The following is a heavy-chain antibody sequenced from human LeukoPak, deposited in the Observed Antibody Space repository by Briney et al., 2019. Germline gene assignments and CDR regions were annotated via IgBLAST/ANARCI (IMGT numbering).Heavy chain of an antibody. CDR2: ISYDGSNK. V-gene: IGHV3-30*04. CDR3: AKRSGNYYSGINY. Sequence: PGRSLRLSCAASGFTFSSYAMHWVRQAPGKGLEWVAVISYDGSNKYYADSVKGRFTISRDNSKNTLSLQMNSLGAEDTAIYYCAKRSGNYYSGINYWGQGTLVTVSS. D-gene: IGHD3-10*01. J-gene: IGHJ4*02. CDR1: GFTFSSYA.